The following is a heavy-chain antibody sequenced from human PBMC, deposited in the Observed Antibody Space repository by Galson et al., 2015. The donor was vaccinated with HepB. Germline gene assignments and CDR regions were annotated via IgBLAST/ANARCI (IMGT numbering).Heavy chain of an antibody. J-gene: IGHJ4*02. CDR1: RFTFSSYI. CDR2: ISSGSSHI. Sequence: SLRLSCAASRFTFSSYIMNWVRQAPGKGLEWVSSISSGSSHIYYADSVRGRFTISRDNAKNSLYLQMNSLRAEDTAVYYCASQYSDGMTFDHRGQGTLVTVCS. D-gene: IGHD5-12*01. CDR3: ASQYSDGMTFDH. V-gene: IGHV3-21*01.